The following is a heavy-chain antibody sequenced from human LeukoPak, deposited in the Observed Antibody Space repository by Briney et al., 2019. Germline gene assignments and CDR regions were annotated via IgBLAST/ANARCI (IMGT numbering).Heavy chain of an antibody. CDR1: GYSFTSYW. J-gene: IGHJ4*02. V-gene: IGHV5-51*01. D-gene: IGHD3-10*01. CDR3: ARSPRVTMVRGELGVDY. Sequence: GESLKISCKGSGYSFTSYWIGWVRQMPGKGLEWMGIIYPGDSDTRYSPSFQGQVTISADKSISTAYLQWSSLKASDTAMYYCARSPRVTMVRGELGVDYWGQGTLVTVSP. CDR2: IYPGDSDT.